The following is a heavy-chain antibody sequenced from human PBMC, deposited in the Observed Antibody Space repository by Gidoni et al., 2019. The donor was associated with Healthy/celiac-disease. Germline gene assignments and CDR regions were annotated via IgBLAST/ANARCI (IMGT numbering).Heavy chain of an antibody. D-gene: IGHD2-21*02. Sequence: EVQLVESGGGLVKPGGSLRLSCAASGFTFSSYSMNWVRQAPGKGLEWVSSISSSSSYIYYADSVKGRFTISRDNAKNSLYLQMNSLRAEDTAVYYCARYPVVVTATGAIGYYYYGMDVWGQGTTVTVSS. J-gene: IGHJ6*02. V-gene: IGHV3-21*01. CDR1: GFTFSSYS. CDR2: ISSSSSYI. CDR3: ARYPVVVTATGAIGYYYYGMDV.